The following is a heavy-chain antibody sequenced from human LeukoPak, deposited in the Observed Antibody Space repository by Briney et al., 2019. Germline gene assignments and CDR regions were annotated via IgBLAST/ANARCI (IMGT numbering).Heavy chain of an antibody. V-gene: IGHV3-53*01. Sequence: GGSLRLSCAASGFTFSSIHMVWVRQAPGKGLEWVSVIYGGGNIYYADSVKGRFTISRDNSKNTLYLQMNSLRAEDTAVYYCARGAGYNYPYYFDYWGQGTLVTVSS. CDR3: ARGAGYNYPYYFDY. CDR2: IYGGGNI. CDR1: GFTFSSIH. J-gene: IGHJ4*02. D-gene: IGHD5-24*01.